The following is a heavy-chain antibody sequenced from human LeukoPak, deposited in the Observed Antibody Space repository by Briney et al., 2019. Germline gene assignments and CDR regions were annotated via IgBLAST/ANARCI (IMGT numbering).Heavy chain of an antibody. V-gene: IGHV3-33*01. J-gene: IGHJ4*02. D-gene: IGHD4-17*01. CDR3: ARDLNGDLFDY. CDR2: IWYDGSNK. CDR1: GFTFSSFV. Sequence: GRSLRLSCAASGFTFSSFVMYWVRQAPGKGLEWVAVIWYDGSNKYYADSVKGRFTISRDNSKNTLYLQMNSLRAEDTAVYYCARDLNGDLFDYWGQGTLVTVSS.